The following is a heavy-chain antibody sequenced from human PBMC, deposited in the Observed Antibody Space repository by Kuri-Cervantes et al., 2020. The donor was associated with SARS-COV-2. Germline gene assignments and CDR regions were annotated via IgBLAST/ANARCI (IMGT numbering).Heavy chain of an antibody. D-gene: IGHD3-3*01. J-gene: IGHJ6*02. CDR3: ARGGCLEYYDSCPYYSYGMDV. Sequence: SETLSLTCTVSGGSISSYYWSWIRQPPGKGLEWIGYIYYSGTTNYNPSLKSRVTISVDTSKNQFSLKLSSVTAADTAVYYCARGGCLEYYDSCPYYSYGMDVWGQGTTVTVSS. CDR2: IYYSGTT. V-gene: IGHV4-59*01. CDR1: GGSISSYY.